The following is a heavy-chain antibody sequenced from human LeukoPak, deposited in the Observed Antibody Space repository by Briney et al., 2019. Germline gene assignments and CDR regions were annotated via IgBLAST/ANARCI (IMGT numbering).Heavy chain of an antibody. D-gene: IGHD5-18*01. J-gene: IGHJ4*02. V-gene: IGHV5-51*01. CDR1: GYSFITYW. Sequence: GESLKISCKGSGYSFITYWIGWVRQMPGKGLEWMGIIYPGDSDTRYSPSFQGQVTISADKSIRNAYLQWSSLKASDTAMYYCARGSSGYSYGFDYWGQGTLVTVSS. CDR3: ARGSSGYSYGFDY. CDR2: IYPGDSDT.